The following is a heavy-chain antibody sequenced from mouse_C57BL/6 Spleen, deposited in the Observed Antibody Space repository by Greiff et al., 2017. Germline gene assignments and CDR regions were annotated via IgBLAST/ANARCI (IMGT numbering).Heavy chain of an antibody. D-gene: IGHD2-4*01. V-gene: IGHV1-81*01. CDR1: GYTFTSYG. Sequence: QVQLQQSGAELARPGASVKLSCKASGYTFTSYGISWVKQRTGQGLEWIGEIYPRSGNTYYNEKFKGKATLPADKSSSTAYMELRSLTSEDSAVYFCARRGYYDEAYYFDYWGQGTTLTVSS. CDR2: IYPRSGNT. J-gene: IGHJ2*01. CDR3: ARRGYYDEAYYFDY.